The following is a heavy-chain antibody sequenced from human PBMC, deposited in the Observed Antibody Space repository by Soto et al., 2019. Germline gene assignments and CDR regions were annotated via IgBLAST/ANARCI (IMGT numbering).Heavy chain of an antibody. Sequence: EVQLVESGGGLVQPGGSLSLSCAASGFACNSYSVNWVRQAPGKGLEWVSYISSGSSIIYYADSAKGRCTISRDDAKNSLYLQVNSLRDADTAVYYCSRGARGDHVDDGMDVWGQGTTVTVSS. D-gene: IGHD2-15*01. CDR3: SRGARGDHVDDGMDV. V-gene: IGHV3-48*02. CDR2: ISSGSSII. CDR1: GFACNSYS. J-gene: IGHJ6*02.